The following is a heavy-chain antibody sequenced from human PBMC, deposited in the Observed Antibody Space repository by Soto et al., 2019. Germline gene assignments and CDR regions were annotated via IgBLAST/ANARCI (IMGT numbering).Heavy chain of an antibody. CDR3: ARRYGTGRYLRGGGHDY. D-gene: IGHD3-10*01. J-gene: IGHJ4*02. Sequence: QVQLVQSGAEVKKPGASVKVSCKASGYTFPSYGISWVRQAPGQGLEWMGWISAYTGNTNYAQKLQGRVTMTTDTTTSTAYMELASLSSADTAMYYCARRYGTGRYLRGGGHDYWGQGTLVTVSS. CDR1: GYTFPSYG. CDR2: ISAYTGNT. V-gene: IGHV1-18*04.